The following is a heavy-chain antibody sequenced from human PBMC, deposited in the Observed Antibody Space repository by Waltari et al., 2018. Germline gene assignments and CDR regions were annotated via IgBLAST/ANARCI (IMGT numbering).Heavy chain of an antibody. Sequence: EVQLVESGGGLVKPGGSLRLSCAASGFTFSSYSMNWVRLAPGKGLEWVSSISSSSNYIYDADSVKGRFTISRDNAKNSLYLQMNSLRAEDTAVYYCAREPYYYDSSGSGGFDPRGQGTLVTVSS. J-gene: IGHJ5*02. CDR2: ISSSSNYI. V-gene: IGHV3-21*01. CDR3: AREPYYYDSSGSGGFDP. D-gene: IGHD3-22*01. CDR1: GFTFSSYS.